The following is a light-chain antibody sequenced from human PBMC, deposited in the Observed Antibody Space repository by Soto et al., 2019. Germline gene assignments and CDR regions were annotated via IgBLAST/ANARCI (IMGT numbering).Light chain of an antibody. Sequence: DIQMTQSPSSLSASVGDRVTITCRASQSIGRFLNWHQQKPGKAPNVLINVASTLRSGVPSRFSGSGSGTDFNLTINSLQPEDFATYFCQQSFTTPLTFVGGTKVEIK. J-gene: IGKJ4*01. V-gene: IGKV1-39*01. CDR2: VAS. CDR1: QSIGRF. CDR3: QQSFTTPLT.